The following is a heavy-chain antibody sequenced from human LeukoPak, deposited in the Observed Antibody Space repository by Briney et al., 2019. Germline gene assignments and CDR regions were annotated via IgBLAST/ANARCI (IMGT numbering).Heavy chain of an antibody. J-gene: IGHJ4*02. CDR3: AKDSATTLFDY. Sequence: GGSLRLSCAASGFTFSSYGMHWVRQAPGKGLEWVAFIRYDGSSKYYADSVKGRFTISRDNSKNTLYLQMNSLRAEDTAVCYCAKDSATTLFDYWGQGTLVTVSS. D-gene: IGHD1-14*01. CDR2: IRYDGSSK. V-gene: IGHV3-30*02. CDR1: GFTFSSYG.